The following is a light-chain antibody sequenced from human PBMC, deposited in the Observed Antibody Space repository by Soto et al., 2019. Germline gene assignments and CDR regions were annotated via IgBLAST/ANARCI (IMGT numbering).Light chain of an antibody. CDR2: AAS. CDR3: QQYSGAPLT. V-gene: IGKV3-20*01. CDR1: QTLSIYS. J-gene: IGKJ3*01. Sequence: EIVLTQSPDTLSLSPGERATLFCRASQTLSIYSLAWYQQKPGQAPRLLIYAASTMDTGIPDRFNGSGSGTDFALTINRLEPEDFAVYYCQQYSGAPLTFGPGTKVDVK.